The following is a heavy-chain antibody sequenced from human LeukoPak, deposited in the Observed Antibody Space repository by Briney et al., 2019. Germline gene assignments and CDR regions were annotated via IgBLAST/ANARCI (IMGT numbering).Heavy chain of an antibody. J-gene: IGHJ6*02. CDR3: AGVMGILTGPPLYYYYYYGMDV. Sequence: ASVKVSCKASGYTFTSYGISWVRQAPGQGLEWMGWISAYNGNTNYAQRLQGRVTMTTDTSTSTAYMELRSLRSDDMAVYYCAGVMGILTGPPLYYYYYYGMDVWGQGTTVTVSS. V-gene: IGHV1-18*03. CDR2: ISAYNGNT. CDR1: GYTFTSYG. D-gene: IGHD3-9*01.